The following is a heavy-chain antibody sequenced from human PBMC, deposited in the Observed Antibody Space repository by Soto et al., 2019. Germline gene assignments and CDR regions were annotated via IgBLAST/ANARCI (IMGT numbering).Heavy chain of an antibody. Sequence: KPSETLSLTCTVSGGSISSGGYYWSWIRQHPGKGLGWIGYIYYSGSTYYNPSLKSRVTISVDTSKNQFSLKLSSVTAADTAVYYCARASVYCGGDCSSGYFQHWGQGTLVTVSS. V-gene: IGHV4-31*03. D-gene: IGHD2-21*02. CDR3: ARASVYCGGDCSSGYFQH. CDR1: GGSISSGGYY. J-gene: IGHJ1*01. CDR2: IYYSGST.